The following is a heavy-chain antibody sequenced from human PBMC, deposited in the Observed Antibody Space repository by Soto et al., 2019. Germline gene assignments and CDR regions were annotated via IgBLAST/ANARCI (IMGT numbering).Heavy chain of an antibody. J-gene: IGHJ6*02. CDR2: IYYSGSP. D-gene: IGHD3-10*01. CDR3: ARDLTMVRGKDYYYGMDV. Sequence: SETLSLTCTVSGGSISSYYWSWIRQPPGKGLEWIGYIYYSGSPNYSPSLESRVTISEDTSKNQFSLKLSSVTAADTAVYYCARDLTMVRGKDYYYGMDVWGQGTTVTV. V-gene: IGHV4-59*12. CDR1: GGSISSYY.